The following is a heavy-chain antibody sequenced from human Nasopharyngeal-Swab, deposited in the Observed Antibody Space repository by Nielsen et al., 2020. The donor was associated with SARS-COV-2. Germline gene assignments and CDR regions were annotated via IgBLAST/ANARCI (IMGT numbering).Heavy chain of an antibody. CDR1: GYTFPSYY. CDR2: LNPSGGST. J-gene: IGHJ4*02. D-gene: IGHD2-21*02. V-gene: IGHV1-46*01. Sequence: ASVNVSCKASGYTFPSYYMHWVRQAPGQGLEWMGILNPSGGSTRYAQKCQGRVTMTRDTSTSTVYMELSSLRSEDTAVYYCARGPLADCGGDCSNPYYFDYWGQGTLVTVSS. CDR3: ARGPLADCGGDCSNPYYFDY.